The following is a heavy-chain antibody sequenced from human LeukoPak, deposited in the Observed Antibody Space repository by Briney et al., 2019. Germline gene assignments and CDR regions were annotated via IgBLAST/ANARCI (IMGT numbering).Heavy chain of an antibody. CDR1: GFTFDTYN. CDR3: ARYSEVYYYVDV. D-gene: IGHD2-21*01. J-gene: IGHJ6*03. Sequence: GSLRLSCAASGFTFDTYNFNWVRPAPGKGLEWVATIRSYSSYIHYADSVKGRFIISRDDAKKSMYLQMNSLRVEDTAVYFCARYSEVYYYVDVWGTGTTVTVSS. V-gene: IGHV3-21*01. CDR2: IRSYSSYI.